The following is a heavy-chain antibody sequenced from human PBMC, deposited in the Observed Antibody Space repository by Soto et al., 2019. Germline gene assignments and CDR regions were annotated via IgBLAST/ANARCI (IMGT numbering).Heavy chain of an antibody. D-gene: IGHD3-10*01. CDR1: GFTFSRYW. CDR3: VRDDDEGWYGSARRPGDDH. V-gene: IGHV3-7*01. CDR2: IKLDGTEK. J-gene: IGHJ4*02. Sequence: EVQLVESGGDLVQPGGSLRLSCAGSGFTFSRYWMSWVRQTPGQGLEWLANIKLDGTEKYYMDSVRGRFTISRDNAKNLLFLEMNSLRGEDTGTYYCVRDDDEGWYGSARRPGDDHWGQGTLVIVSS.